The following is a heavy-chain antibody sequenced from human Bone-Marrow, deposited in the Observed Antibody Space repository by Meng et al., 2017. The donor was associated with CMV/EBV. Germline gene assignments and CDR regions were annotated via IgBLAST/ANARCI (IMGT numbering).Heavy chain of an antibody. CDR3: ARAGGRVYYFDY. J-gene: IGHJ4*02. V-gene: IGHV4-4*02. CDR2: IYHSGST. D-gene: IGHD6-13*01. Sequence: CAVSGGSISSSNWWSWVRQPPGKGLERIGEIYHSGSTNYNPSLKSRVTISVDKSKNQFSLKLSSVTAADTAVYYCARAGGRVYYFDYWGQGTLVTVSS. CDR1: GGSISSSNW.